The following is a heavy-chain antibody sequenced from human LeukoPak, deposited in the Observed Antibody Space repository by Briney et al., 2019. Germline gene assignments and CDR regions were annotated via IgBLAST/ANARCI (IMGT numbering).Heavy chain of an antibody. D-gene: IGHD2-21*02. J-gene: IGHJ4*02. CDR2: ISGSDGST. CDR1: GFTFSSYA. CDR3: ARHGVTAILHFGY. V-gene: IGHV3-23*01. Sequence: GGSLTLSCAASGFTFSSYAMSWIRQAPGKGLEWVAAISGSDGSTYYADSEKGLFTTSRDNSKNMSYLQINILRAEDTAEYYCARHGVTAILHFGYWGKGTLVTVSS.